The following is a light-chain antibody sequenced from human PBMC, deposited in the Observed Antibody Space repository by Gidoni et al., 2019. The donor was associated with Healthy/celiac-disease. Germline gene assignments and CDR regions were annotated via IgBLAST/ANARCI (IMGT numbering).Light chain of an antibody. J-gene: IGKJ4*01. V-gene: IGKV1-39*01. CDR3: QQSSSTFT. CDR2: AAS. Sequence: DIKMTQSPSSLSASVGDRVTITCRASQRISSYLNWYQQKSGKAPKLLLYAASSLQSGVPSRFSGSGSGTDFTLTISILQPEDSATYFCQQSSSTFTFGGGTKVEIK. CDR1: QRISSY.